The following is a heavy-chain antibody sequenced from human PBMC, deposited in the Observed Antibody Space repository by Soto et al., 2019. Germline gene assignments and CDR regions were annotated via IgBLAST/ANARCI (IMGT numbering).Heavy chain of an antibody. J-gene: IGHJ4*02. CDR2: INPSGGST. CDR1: GYTFTSYY. Sequence: ASVKVSCKASGYTFTSYYMHWVRQAPGQGLEWMGIINPSGGSTSYAQKFQGRVTMTRDTSTSTVYMELSSLRSKDTAVYYCAREPPDYYDSSGRGFDYWGQGTLVTVSS. CDR3: AREPPDYYDSSGRGFDY. D-gene: IGHD3-22*01. V-gene: IGHV1-46*01.